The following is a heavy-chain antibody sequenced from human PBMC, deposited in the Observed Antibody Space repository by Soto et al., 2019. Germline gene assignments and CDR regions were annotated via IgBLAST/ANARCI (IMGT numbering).Heavy chain of an antibody. D-gene: IGHD1-26*01. Sequence: ASVKVSCKASGYTFTGYYMHWVRQAPGQGLEWMGWINPNSGGTNYAQKFQGWVTMTRDTSISTAYMELSRLRSDDTAVYYCERDRGSYYRDAFDIWGQGTMVTVSS. CDR3: ERDRGSYYRDAFDI. CDR2: INPNSGGT. V-gene: IGHV1-2*04. J-gene: IGHJ3*02. CDR1: GYTFTGYY.